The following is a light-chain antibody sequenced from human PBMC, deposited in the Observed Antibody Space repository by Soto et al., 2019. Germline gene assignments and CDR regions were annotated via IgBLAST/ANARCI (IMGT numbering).Light chain of an antibody. J-gene: IGLJ3*02. V-gene: IGLV4-69*01. CDR2: LNSDGSH. CDR3: HTWRNGIKGE. CDR1: SGHSSYA. Sequence: QPVLTQSPSASASLGASVKLTCTLSSGHSSYAIAWHQQQPEKGPRYLMKLNSDGSHSKGDKIPDRFSGSSAAAERYRTITGIQSEDAGDYYCHTWRNGIKGEFGEVTNLTIL.